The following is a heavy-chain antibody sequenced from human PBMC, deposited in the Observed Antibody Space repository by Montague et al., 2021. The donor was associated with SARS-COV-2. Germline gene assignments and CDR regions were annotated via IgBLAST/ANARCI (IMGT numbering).Heavy chain of an antibody. CDR1: GFTFDDYA. V-gene: IGHV3-9*01. CDR2: ISRYGDVT. CDR3: VKEPYDS. J-gene: IGHJ4*02. Sequence: SLRLSCAASGFTFDDYAMYWVRQPPGKGLEWLSVISRYGDVTAYADSVRGRFTISRDNAKNSLYLQMSSLRLEDTAFYFCVKEPYDSWGQGTLVTVSA.